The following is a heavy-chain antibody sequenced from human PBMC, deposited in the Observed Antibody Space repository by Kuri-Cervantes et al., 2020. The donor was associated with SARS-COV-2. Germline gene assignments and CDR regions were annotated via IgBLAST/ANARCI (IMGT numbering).Heavy chain of an antibody. Sequence: GSLRLSCTVSGGSISSSSYYWGWIRQPPGKGLEWIGSIYYSGSTYYNPTLKSRVTISVDTSKNQFSLKLSSVTAADTAVYYCAGGDGAYSSSSPFDYWGQGTLVTVSS. V-gene: IGHV4-39*07. CDR2: IYYSGST. J-gene: IGHJ4*02. CDR3: AGGDGAYSSSSPFDY. CDR1: GGSISSSSYY. D-gene: IGHD6-6*01.